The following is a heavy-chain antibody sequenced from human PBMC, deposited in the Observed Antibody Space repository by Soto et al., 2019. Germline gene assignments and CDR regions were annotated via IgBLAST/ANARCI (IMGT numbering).Heavy chain of an antibody. CDR1: GFTFSSYE. V-gene: IGHV3-48*03. D-gene: IGHD2-2*01. CDR3: AREVKDSVVVPAAPWFDD. CDR2: ISSSGSTI. J-gene: IGHJ4*02. Sequence: PGGSLRLSCAASGFTFSSYEMNWVRQAPGKGLEWVSYISSSGSTIYYADSVKGRFTISRDNAKNSLYLQMNSLRAEDTAVYYCAREVKDSVVVPAAPWFDDWGQGTLVTVSS.